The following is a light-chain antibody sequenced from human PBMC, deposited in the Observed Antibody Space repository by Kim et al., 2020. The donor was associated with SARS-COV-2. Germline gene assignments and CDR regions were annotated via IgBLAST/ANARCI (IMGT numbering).Light chain of an antibody. CDR1: QSVLYSSNNNNY. CDR3: QQYYSTPPT. CDR2: WAS. J-gene: IGKJ1*01. V-gene: IGKV4-1*01. Sequence: TTSNCKSSQSVLYSSNNNNYLAWYQQKPGQPPKLLIYWASTRESGVPDRFSGSGSGTDFTLTISSLQAEDVAVYYCQQYYSTPPTFGQGTKVDIK.